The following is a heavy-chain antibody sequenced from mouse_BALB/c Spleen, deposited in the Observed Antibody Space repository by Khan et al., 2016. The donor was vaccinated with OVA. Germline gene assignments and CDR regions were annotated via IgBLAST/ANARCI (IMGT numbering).Heavy chain of an antibody. CDR2: INPNTDYT. J-gene: IGHJ3*01. Sequence: QVRLQQSGAELARPGAAVKMSCKTSGYTFTTYTMHWVKQRPGQDLEWIGYINPNTDYTNYNQRFQDKATLTADKSSNTAYMQLSSLTSEDSAIXYCASYYRYPAWFAYWGQGTLVTVSA. V-gene: IGHV1-4*01. D-gene: IGHD2-14*01. CDR1: GYTFTTYT. CDR3: ASYYRYPAWFAY.